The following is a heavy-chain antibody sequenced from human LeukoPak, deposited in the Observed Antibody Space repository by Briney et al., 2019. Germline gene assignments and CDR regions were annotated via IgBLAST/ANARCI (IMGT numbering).Heavy chain of an antibody. CDR2: ISGSGGST. CDR1: GFTFSSYG. J-gene: IGHJ5*02. V-gene: IGHV3-23*01. Sequence: QPGGSLRLSCAASGFTFSSYGMSWVRQAPGKGLEWVSAISGSGGSTYYAGSVKGRFTISRDNSKNTLYLQMNSLRAEDTAVYYCAKEGSYYDILTGSQIPFDPWGQGTLVTVSS. D-gene: IGHD3-9*01. CDR3: AKEGSYYDILTGSQIPFDP.